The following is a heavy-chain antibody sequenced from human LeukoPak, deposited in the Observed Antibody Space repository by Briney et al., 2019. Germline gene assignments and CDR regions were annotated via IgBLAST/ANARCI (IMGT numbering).Heavy chain of an antibody. Sequence: SETLSLTCTVSGGSISSSSYYWGWIRQPPGKGLEWLGSIYYSGSTYYNPSLKSRVTISVDPSKNQFSLKLSSVTAADTVVYYCASTSPCLAGGSCYSRDWGQGTLVTVSS. CDR1: GGSISSSSYY. D-gene: IGHD2-15*01. CDR3: ASTSPCLAGGSCYSRD. V-gene: IGHV4-39*01. J-gene: IGHJ4*02. CDR2: IYYSGST.